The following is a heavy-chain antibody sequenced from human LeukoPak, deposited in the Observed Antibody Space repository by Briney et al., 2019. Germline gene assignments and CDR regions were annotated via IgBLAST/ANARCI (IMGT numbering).Heavy chain of an antibody. CDR2: INPNSGDT. D-gene: IGHD1-26*01. CDR3: AFSGIYGVY. V-gene: IGHV1-2*02. Sequence: ASVKVSCKASGYTFTAYYMHWVRQAPGQGPEWMGWINPNSGDTTYAQKFQGRVTMTRDTSISTAYMELHSLRSDDTAVYYCAFSGIYGVYWGQGTLVTVSS. CDR1: GYTFTAYY. J-gene: IGHJ4*02.